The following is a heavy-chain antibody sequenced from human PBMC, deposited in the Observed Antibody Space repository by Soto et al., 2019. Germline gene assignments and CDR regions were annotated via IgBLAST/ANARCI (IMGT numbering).Heavy chain of an antibody. CDR1: GSTFSNYG. V-gene: IGHV3-33*01. CDR3: ATVDNYYGSVF. D-gene: IGHD3-10*01. J-gene: IGHJ4*02. Sequence: QVQLVESGGGVVQPGTSLRLSCAASGSTFSNYGMHWVRQAPGKGLEWVAVVWYDGTTKFYPDSVKGRFTISRDNSNNPLYMQMNSLRVEDTAVYYCATVDNYYGSVFWGQGTLVTASS. CDR2: VWYDGTTK.